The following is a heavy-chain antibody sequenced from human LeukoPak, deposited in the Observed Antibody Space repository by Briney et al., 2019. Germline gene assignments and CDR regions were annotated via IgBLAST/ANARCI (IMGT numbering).Heavy chain of an antibody. J-gene: IGHJ3*02. D-gene: IGHD3-22*01. V-gene: IGHV4-59*12. Sequence: TPSETLSLTCTVSGVSISSYYWSWIRQPPGKGLEWIGYIYYSGSTYYNPSLKSRVTISVDTSKNQFSLKLSSVTAADTAVYYCARDLVRDYYDSSGNDAFDIWGQGTMVTVSS. CDR1: GVSISSYY. CDR3: ARDLVRDYYDSSGNDAFDI. CDR2: IYYSGST.